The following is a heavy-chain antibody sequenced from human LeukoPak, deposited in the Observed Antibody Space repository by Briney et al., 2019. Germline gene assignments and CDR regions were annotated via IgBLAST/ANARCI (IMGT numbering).Heavy chain of an antibody. J-gene: IGHJ4*02. CDR1: GGSISSYY. V-gene: IGHV4-59*01. CDR2: IYYSGST. D-gene: IGHD6-13*01. CDR3: ARRSSSWEDYFDY. Sequence: KSSETLSLTCTVSGGSISSYYWSWIRQPPGKGPEWIGYIYYSGSTNYNPSLKSRVTISVDTSKNQFSLKLSSVTAADTAVYYCARRSSSWEDYFDYWGQGTLVTVSS.